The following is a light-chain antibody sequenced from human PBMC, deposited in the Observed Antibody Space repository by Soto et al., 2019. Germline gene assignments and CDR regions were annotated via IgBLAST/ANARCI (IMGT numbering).Light chain of an antibody. CDR3: CSYAGSYTLYV. CDR2: DVS. V-gene: IGLV2-11*01. Sequence: QSALTQPRSVSGSPGQSVTISCTGTSSDVGGYNYVSWYQQHPGKAPKLMIYDVSKRPSGVPDRFSGSKSGNTASLTISGLQAEDAADYYCCSYAGSYTLYVFGTWTKRTFL. CDR1: SSDVGGYNY. J-gene: IGLJ1*01.